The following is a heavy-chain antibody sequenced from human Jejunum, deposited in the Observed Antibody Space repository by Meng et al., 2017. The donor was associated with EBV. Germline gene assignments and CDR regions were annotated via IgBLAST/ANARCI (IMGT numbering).Heavy chain of an antibody. CDR3: ARRGGEGWFDP. D-gene: IGHD3-10*01. CDR2: IYYSGST. Sequence: QLQLQESGPGLVKPSEILSLTCTVSGGSISSSSYHWGWIRQPPGKGLEWIGSIYYSGSTYYNPSLKSRVTISVDTSKNQFSLKLSSVTAADTAVYYCARRGGEGWFDPWGQGTLVTVSS. CDR1: GGSISSSSYH. V-gene: IGHV4-39*01. J-gene: IGHJ5*02.